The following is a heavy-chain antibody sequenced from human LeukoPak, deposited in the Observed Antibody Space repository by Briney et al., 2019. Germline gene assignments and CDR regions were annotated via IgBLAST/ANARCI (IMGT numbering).Heavy chain of an antibody. CDR1: GYTFTGNY. Sequence: GASVKVSCKASGYTFTGNYMHWVRQAPGQGLEWMGWINPNSGGTNYAQKFQGRVTMTRDTSIGTAYMELNRLRSDDTAVYYCAKDLLKTYGSGSYYKGGFYFDYWGQGTLVTVSS. CDR2: INPNSGGT. CDR3: AKDLLKTYGSGSYYKGGFYFDY. D-gene: IGHD3-10*01. J-gene: IGHJ4*02. V-gene: IGHV1-2*02.